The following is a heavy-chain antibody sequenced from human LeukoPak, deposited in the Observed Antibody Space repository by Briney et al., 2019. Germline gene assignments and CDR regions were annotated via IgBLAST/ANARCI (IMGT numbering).Heavy chain of an antibody. CDR2: INQDGSEK. CDR1: GLIFRSYW. CDR3: ARERDGRFFDY. D-gene: IGHD5-24*01. J-gene: IGHJ4*02. V-gene: IGHV3-7*01. Sequence: PGGSLRLSCAVSGLIFRSYWMSWVRQAPGKGLEWVANINQDGSEKYFVDSVKGRFIISRDNAKNSLHLQMNTLRAEDTAFYYWARERDGRFFDYWGQGTLVTVSS.